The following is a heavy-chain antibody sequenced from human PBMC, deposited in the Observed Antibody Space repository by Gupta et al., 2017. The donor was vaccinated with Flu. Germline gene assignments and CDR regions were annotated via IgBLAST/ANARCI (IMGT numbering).Heavy chain of an antibody. D-gene: IGHD3-10*01. J-gene: IGHJ4*02. CDR2: TIPIRARA. CDR3: ATCYGSENSPCDN. Sequence: QAQLAHSGASVKQPGSSVKVSGKTSGGTFDADSIYWVRQATGQRLEWMVRTIPIRARANFGEKFKGRGMTTTDTSETTAYMGLRSLKSEDAAEEYWATCYGSENSPCDNWGQGTQVTVAS. V-gene: IGHV1-69*02. CDR1: GGTFDADS.